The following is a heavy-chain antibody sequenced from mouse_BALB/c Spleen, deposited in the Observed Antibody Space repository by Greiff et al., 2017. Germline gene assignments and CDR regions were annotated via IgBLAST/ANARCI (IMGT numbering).Heavy chain of an antibody. CDR3: ARQELGYAMDY. D-gene: IGHD4-1*01. CDR1: GFAFSSYD. V-gene: IGHV5-12-1*01. J-gene: IGHJ4*01. CDR2: ISSGGGST. Sequence: DVQLVESGGGLVKPGGSLKLSCAASGFAFSSYDMSWVRQTPEKRLEWVAYISSGGGSTYYPDTVKGRFTISRDNAKNTLYLQMSSLKSEDTAMYYCARQELGYAMDYWGQGTSVTVSS.